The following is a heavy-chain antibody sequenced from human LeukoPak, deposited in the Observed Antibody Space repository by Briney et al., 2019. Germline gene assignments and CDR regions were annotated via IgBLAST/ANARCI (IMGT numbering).Heavy chain of an antibody. D-gene: IGHD6-13*01. CDR3: ARRSYSSSCLDV. V-gene: IGHV1-8*03. J-gene: IGHJ6*04. CDR2: MNPNSGNT. CDR1: GYTFTSYD. Sequence: ASVKVSCKVSGYTFTSYDINWVRQATGQGLEWMGWMNPNSGNTGYAQKFQGRVTITRNTSISTAYMELSSLRSEDTAVYYCARRSYSSSCLDVWGKGTTVTVSS.